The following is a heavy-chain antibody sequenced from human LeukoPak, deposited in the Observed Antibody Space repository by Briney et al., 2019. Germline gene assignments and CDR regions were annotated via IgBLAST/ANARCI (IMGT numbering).Heavy chain of an antibody. CDR3: ARDRHSSGWGIDY. CDR1: GGSISSGGYY. CDR2: IYYSGST. V-gene: IGHV4-31*03. J-gene: IGHJ4*02. Sequence: PSQTLSLTCTVSGGSISSGGYYWSWIRQHPGKGLEWVGYIYYSGSTYYNPSLKSRVTISVDTSKNQFSLKLSSVTAADTAVYYCARDRHSSGWGIDYWGQGTLVTVSS. D-gene: IGHD6-19*01.